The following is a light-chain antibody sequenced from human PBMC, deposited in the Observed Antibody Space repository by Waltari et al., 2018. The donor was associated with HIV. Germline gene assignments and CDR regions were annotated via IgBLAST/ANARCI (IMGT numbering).Light chain of an antibody. CDR3: QQYYSVPYT. Sequence: DIVMTQSPDSLAVSLGGRATINCKSSQSLLYNSNNKNYLAWFQQKPGQPPKLLIYGASTRESGVPDRFNGSGSGTDFTLTISNLQTEDVAVYYCQQYYSVPYTFGQGTKLEIK. CDR1: QSLLYNSNNKNY. CDR2: GAS. V-gene: IGKV4-1*01. J-gene: IGKJ2*01.